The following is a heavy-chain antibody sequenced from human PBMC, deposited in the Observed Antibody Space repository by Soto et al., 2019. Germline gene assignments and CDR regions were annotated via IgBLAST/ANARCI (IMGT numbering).Heavy chain of an antibody. V-gene: IGHV1-3*01. CDR2: INAGNGNT. Sequence: ASVKVSCKASGYTFTSYAMHWVRQAPGQRLEWMGWINAGNGNTKYSQKFQGRVTITRDTSASTAYMELSSLRSEDTAVYCCARARDSSSSVDYWGQGTLVTVSS. D-gene: IGHD6-13*01. CDR3: ARARDSSSSVDY. J-gene: IGHJ4*02. CDR1: GYTFTSYA.